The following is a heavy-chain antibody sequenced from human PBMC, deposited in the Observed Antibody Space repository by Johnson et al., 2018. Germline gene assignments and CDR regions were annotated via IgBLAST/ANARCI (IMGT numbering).Heavy chain of an antibody. V-gene: IGHV4-34*01. Sequence: VQLQQWGAGLLKPSETLSLTCAVYGGSFSGYYWSWIRQPPGKGLEWIGEINHSGNTNYSPSLKSRVTISVDPSKNQFSLKLSSGTAADTAVYYCARGRIVVIPAATISHFQHWGQGTLVTVSS. J-gene: IGHJ1*01. CDR1: GGSFSGYY. CDR2: INHSGNT. D-gene: IGHD2-2*01. CDR3: ARGRIVVIPAATISHFQH.